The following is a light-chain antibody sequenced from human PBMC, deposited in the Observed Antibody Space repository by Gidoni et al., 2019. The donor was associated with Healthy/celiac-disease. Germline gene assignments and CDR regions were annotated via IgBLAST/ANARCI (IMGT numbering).Light chain of an antibody. V-gene: IGLV3-19*01. Sequence: SSELTQDPAVSVALGQTVTITCQGDSLRSYYAAWFQQKPGQAPVLISYGKNNRPSGIPDRFSGSSSGKTASLTLAGAQVEDEADYYCDSRDTSGNHVLFGGGTKLTVL. CDR2: GKN. CDR1: SLRSYY. J-gene: IGLJ2*01. CDR3: DSRDTSGNHVL.